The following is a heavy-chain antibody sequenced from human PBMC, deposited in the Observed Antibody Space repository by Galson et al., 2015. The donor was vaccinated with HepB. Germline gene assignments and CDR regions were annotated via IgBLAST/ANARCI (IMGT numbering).Heavy chain of an antibody. CDR2: INPYSRYT. CDR1: GYTFSDYS. Sequence: SVKVSCKASGYTFSDYSITWVRQAPGQGLEWMGWINPYSRYTQYAQKVQGRVIITTDTSTSTAYMELRSLRSDDTAVYYCARGGLVVVVGANLNNWFDPWGQGTLVTVSS. J-gene: IGHJ5*02. V-gene: IGHV1-18*01. CDR3: ARGGLVVVVGANLNNWFDP. D-gene: IGHD2-15*01.